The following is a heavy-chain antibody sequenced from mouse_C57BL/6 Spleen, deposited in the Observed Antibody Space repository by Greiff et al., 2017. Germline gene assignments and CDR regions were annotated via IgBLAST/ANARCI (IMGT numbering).Heavy chain of an antibody. CDR1: GYSIISGYY. Sequence: EVHLVESGPGLVKPSQSLSLTCSVTGYSIISGYYWNWIRQFPGNKLEWMGYISYDGSNNYNPSLKNRISITRDTSKNQFFLKLSSVTTEDAATYYCARDGDYDYDWYFDVWGTGTTVTVSS. V-gene: IGHV3-6*01. D-gene: IGHD2-4*01. CDR3: ARDGDYDYDWYFDV. CDR2: ISYDGSN. J-gene: IGHJ1*03.